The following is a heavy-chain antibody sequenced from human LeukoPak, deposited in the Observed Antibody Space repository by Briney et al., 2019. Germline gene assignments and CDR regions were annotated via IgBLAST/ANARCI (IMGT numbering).Heavy chain of an antibody. Sequence: SETLSLTCTVSGVSINSNYYYWGWIRQPPGKGLEWIVSDAYSGSTFHNPSLKSRLSIYSDTSKNQFSLRLTSVTAADTAVYYCARHADCLGDCYRNWGQGTLVTVSS. CDR3: ARHADCLGDCYRN. CDR2: DAYSGST. J-gene: IGHJ4*02. D-gene: IGHD2-21*01. CDR1: GVSINSNYYY. V-gene: IGHV4-39*01.